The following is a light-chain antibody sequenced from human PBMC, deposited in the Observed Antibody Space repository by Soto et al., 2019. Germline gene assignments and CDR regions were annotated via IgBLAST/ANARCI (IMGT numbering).Light chain of an antibody. CDR3: QQRSNWPPWT. CDR2: DAS. Sequence: EIVLTQSPATLSLSPGERATLSCRASQSVSSYLAWYQQKPGQAPRLLIYDASNRATGIPARFSGSGSGTDFTRTISSLEPEDFAVYYCQQRSNWPPWTFGQGTKAEIK. J-gene: IGKJ1*01. V-gene: IGKV3-11*01. CDR1: QSVSSY.